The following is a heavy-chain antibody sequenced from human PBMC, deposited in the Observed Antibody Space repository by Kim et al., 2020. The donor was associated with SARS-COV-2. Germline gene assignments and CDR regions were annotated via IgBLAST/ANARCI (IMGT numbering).Heavy chain of an antibody. D-gene: IGHD3-9*01. J-gene: IGHJ3*02. CDR2: ISWNSGSI. Sequence: GGSLRLSCAASGFTFDDYAMHWVRQAPGKGLEWVSGISWNSGSIGYADSVKSRFTISRDKAKNSLYLQMNSLRAEDTALYYCAKDSSPFDWVEAFDIWGQGTMVTVSS. V-gene: IGHV3-9*01. CDR1: GFTFDDYA. CDR3: AKDSSPFDWVEAFDI.